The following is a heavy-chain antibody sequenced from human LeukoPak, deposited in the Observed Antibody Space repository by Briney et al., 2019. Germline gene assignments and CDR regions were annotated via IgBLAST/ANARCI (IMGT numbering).Heavy chain of an antibody. Sequence: SETLSLTCTVSGVSISGYYWSWIRQPPGKGLEWIGYIYYSGSTNYNPSLKSRVTISVDTSKNQFSLKLSSVTAADTAVYYCARDVYFDYWGQGTLVTVSS. CDR2: IYYSGST. CDR3: ARDVYFDY. CDR1: GVSISGYY. J-gene: IGHJ4*02. V-gene: IGHV4-59*12.